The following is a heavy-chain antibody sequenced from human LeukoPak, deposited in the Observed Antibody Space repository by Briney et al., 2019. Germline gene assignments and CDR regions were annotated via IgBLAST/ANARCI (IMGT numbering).Heavy chain of an antibody. CDR3: ASGTTGTTGFNY. CDR2: VSSGSAYI. CDR1: GFNFSDYT. V-gene: IGHV3-21*01. J-gene: IGHJ4*02. D-gene: IGHD1-7*01. Sequence: GGSLRLSCTASGFNFSDYTMNWVRQAPGKGLEWLSSVSSGSAYIHYADSVKGRFTISRDNAKNSLNLQMSSLRAEDTAVYYCASGTTGTTGFNYWGQGTLVTVSS.